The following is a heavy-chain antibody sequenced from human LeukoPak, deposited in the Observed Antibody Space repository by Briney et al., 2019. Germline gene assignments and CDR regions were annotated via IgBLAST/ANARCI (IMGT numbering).Heavy chain of an antibody. Sequence: ASVKVSCKASGYTFTSYYINWVRQATGQGLEWMGWMNPNSGNTGYAQKFQGRVTMTRNTSISTAYMELSSLRSEDTAVYYCARGQRGYYYGSGSYYDDAFDIWGQGTMVTVSS. CDR3: ARGQRGYYYGSGSYYDDAFDI. J-gene: IGHJ3*02. D-gene: IGHD3-10*01. CDR2: MNPNSGNT. CDR1: GYTFTSYY. V-gene: IGHV1-8*01.